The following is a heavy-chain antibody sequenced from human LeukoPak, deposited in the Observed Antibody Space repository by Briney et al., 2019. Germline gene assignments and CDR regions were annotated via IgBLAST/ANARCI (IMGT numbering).Heavy chain of an antibody. Sequence: PGGSLRLSCAASGFTFSDHYMTWIRQAPGKGLEWISYISSSGSTTYYADSVKGRFTISRDNAKKSLYLQMNNLRVEDTAVYYCARGSYRPFDYWGQGTLVTVSS. D-gene: IGHD3-16*02. CDR2: ISSSGSTT. CDR1: GFTFSDHY. J-gene: IGHJ4*02. CDR3: ARGSYRPFDY. V-gene: IGHV3-11*01.